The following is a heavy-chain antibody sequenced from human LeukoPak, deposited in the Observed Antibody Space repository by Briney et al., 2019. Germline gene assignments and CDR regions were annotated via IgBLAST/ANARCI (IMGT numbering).Heavy chain of an antibody. D-gene: IGHD2-15*01. J-gene: IGHJ1*01. Sequence: GGSLRLSCAASGFTFSTYAMNWVRQAPGKGLEWVAVISYDGRQNYYADSVKGRFTISRDNSKNTLYLQMNSLKTEDTAVYYCTTLCSGGSCYSGPRPEHWGQGTLVTVSS. V-gene: IGHV3-30*04. CDR1: GFTFSTYA. CDR2: ISYDGRQN. CDR3: TTLCSGGSCYSGPRPEH.